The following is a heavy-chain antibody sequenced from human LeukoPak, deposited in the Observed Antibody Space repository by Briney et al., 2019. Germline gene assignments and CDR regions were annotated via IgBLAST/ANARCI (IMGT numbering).Heavy chain of an antibody. V-gene: IGHV3-23*01. Sequence: SGGSLRLSCEASGFTFISYGMSWVRQAPGKGLEWVSTISNTAYNTYYADSVKGRFTISRDNSANTVSLQMNSLRAEDTALYYCAKHSGSYFIYYVDSWGPGTQVTVSS. CDR1: GFTFISYG. J-gene: IGHJ4*02. D-gene: IGHD1-26*01. CDR2: ISNTAYNT. CDR3: AKHSGSYFIYYVDS.